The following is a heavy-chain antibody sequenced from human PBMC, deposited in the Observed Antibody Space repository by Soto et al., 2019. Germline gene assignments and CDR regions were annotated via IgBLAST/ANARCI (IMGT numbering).Heavy chain of an antibody. Sequence: QLQLQESGPGLGKPSETLSLTCTVSGGSISSSSYDWGWIRQPPGKGLEWIANIYFSGGTYYNPSLKSRVTISVDTSKNQFSLELSSVTAADTAVYYCARSIQYCGRTRFCFYYYMDVWGKGTTVTVSS. D-gene: IGHD2-2*01. CDR3: ARSIQYCGRTRFCFYYYMDV. CDR2: IYFSGGT. CDR1: GGSISSSSYD. J-gene: IGHJ6*03. V-gene: IGHV4-39*01.